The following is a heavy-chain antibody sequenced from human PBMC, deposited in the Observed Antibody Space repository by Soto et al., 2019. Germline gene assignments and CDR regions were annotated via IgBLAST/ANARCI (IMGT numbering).Heavy chain of an antibody. CDR2: VNPAGSSS. J-gene: IGHJ6*03. CDR3: AGRNHIDV. D-gene: IGHD2-15*01. CDR1: GSTFSTYW. Sequence: EVQLVESGGGLVQPGGSLRLSCAASGSTFSTYWMHWVRQAPGKGLVWVSRVNPAGSSSSHADYVKGRFTISRDNAKNTLYLQMNSLRVEDTAVYYCAGRNHIDVWGKGTTVTVSS. V-gene: IGHV3-74*01.